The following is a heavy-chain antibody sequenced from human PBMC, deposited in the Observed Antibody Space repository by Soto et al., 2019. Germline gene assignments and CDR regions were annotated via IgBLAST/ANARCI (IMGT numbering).Heavy chain of an antibody. D-gene: IGHD3-10*01. Sequence: QVQLQQWGAGLLKPSETLSLTGAVYGGSFSGYYWSWVRQPPGKALECIGEINHSGSTNYNPSLKSRVTISVDTSKNQFSLKLSSVTAADTAVYYCARRGVYGSGSYYMPNYFDYWGQGTLVTVSS. J-gene: IGHJ4*02. V-gene: IGHV4-34*01. CDR2: INHSGST. CDR3: ARRGVYGSGSYYMPNYFDY. CDR1: GGSFSGYY.